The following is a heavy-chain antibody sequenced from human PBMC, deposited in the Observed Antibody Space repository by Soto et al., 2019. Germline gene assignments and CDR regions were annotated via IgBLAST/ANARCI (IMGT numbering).Heavy chain of an antibody. V-gene: IGHV1-8*01. D-gene: IGHD1-26*01. CDR1: GYTFTSYD. CDR3: ARVFTVRRGSGSDY. CDR2: MNPYSGNI. Sequence: QVQVVQSGAEVKKPGASVKVSCKASGYTFTSYDIHWVRQATGPGLEWMGWMNPYSGNIGYAQKFQGRVTMTRNTSISTAYMELRSLRSEDTAIYYCARVFTVRRGSGSDYWGQGTLVTVSS. J-gene: IGHJ4*02.